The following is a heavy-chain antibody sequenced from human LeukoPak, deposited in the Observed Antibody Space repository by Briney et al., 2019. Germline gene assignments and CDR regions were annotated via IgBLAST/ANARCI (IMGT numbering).Heavy chain of an antibody. V-gene: IGHV4-59*01. CDR2: IYYSGST. CDR1: GGSISSYY. CDR3: ARDPPLNYYDSSGPDAFDI. J-gene: IGHJ3*02. Sequence: SETLSLTCTVSGGSISSYYWSWIRQPPGKGLEWIGYIYYSGSTNYNPSLKSRVTISVDTSKNQFSLKLSSATAADTAVYYCARDPPLNYYDSSGPDAFDIWGQGTMVTVSS. D-gene: IGHD3-22*01.